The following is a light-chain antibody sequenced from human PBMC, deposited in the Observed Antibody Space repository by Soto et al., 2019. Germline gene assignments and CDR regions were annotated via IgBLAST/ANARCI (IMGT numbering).Light chain of an antibody. V-gene: IGLV1-51*01. CDR1: SSNSGNNF. CDR3: GTWDSSLSSGV. CDR2: DSN. J-gene: IGLJ3*02. Sequence: QSVLTQPPSVSAAPGQRGTISCSGSSSNSGNNFVSWYQQLPGTAPKLLIYDSNKRPSGIPDRFSGSKSGTSATLGITGLQTGDEADYYCGTWDSSLSSGVFGGGTQLTVL.